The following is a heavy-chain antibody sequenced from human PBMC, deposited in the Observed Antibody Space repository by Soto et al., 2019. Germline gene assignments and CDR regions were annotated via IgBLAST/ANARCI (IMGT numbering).Heavy chain of an antibody. V-gene: IGHV3-48*02. D-gene: IGHD6-19*01. CDR2: ISGGGRPI. Sequence: EVQLVESGGGSVQPGGSLRLSCAASGFTFSTFSMNWVRQAPGRGLEWISYISGGGRPISYADSVKGRFTISRDNAKNALYLQRDSLTDEDTAVSYCARDLGWAFDSWGQGHLVTVSS. CDR3: ARDLGWAFDS. J-gene: IGHJ4*02. CDR1: GFTFSTFS.